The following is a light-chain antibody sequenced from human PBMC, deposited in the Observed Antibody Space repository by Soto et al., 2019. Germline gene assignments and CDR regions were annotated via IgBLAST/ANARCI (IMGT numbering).Light chain of an antibody. CDR2: EAT. CDR3: QAYDYSLTASV. V-gene: IGLV2-14*02. Sequence: QSALTQPASVSGSPGQSITISCTGTISDVGSYNLVSWYQQHPGEPPKLILYEATKRPSGVSNRFSGSKSGTSASLAITGLQAEDEADYYCQAYDYSLTASVFGGGTKVTVL. J-gene: IGLJ3*02. CDR1: ISDVGSYNL.